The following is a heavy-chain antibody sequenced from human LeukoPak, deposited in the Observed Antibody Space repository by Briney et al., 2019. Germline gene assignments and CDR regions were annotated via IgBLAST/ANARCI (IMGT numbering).Heavy chain of an antibody. CDR1: GFTFSSYW. CDR3: ARDRDYYAIDY. Sequence: GGSLRLSCAASGFTFSSYWMGWVRQAPGKGLEWVANIAKDGRGKNYVDSVKGRFTISRDNARNSLYLRMNSLRADDTAVYYCARDRDYYAIDYWSQGTLVTVSS. J-gene: IGHJ4*02. D-gene: IGHD3-22*01. CDR2: IAKDGRGK. V-gene: IGHV3-7*01.